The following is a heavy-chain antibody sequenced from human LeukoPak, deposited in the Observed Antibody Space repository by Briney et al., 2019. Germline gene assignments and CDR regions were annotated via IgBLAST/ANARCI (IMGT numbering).Heavy chain of an antibody. Sequence: PSETLSLTCTVSGGSISSSSYYWGWIRQPPGKGLEWIGSIHYSGNTYSNPSLKSRVTIAVEKSKNQFSLKLSSVTAADTAVYYCATGGENYNYFKYWGQGTLVTVSS. D-gene: IGHD1-7*01. CDR3: ATGGENYNYFKY. CDR1: GGSISSSSYY. V-gene: IGHV4-39*01. J-gene: IGHJ4*02. CDR2: IHYSGNT.